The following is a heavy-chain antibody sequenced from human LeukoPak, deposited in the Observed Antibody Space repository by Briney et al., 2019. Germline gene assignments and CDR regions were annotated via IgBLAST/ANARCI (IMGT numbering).Heavy chain of an antibody. D-gene: IGHD6-13*01. CDR3: AKDIRSRRTAGFDY. Sequence: PGGSLRLPCAASGFSFSSYNMNWVRQTPGKGLEWVSSITSSSTYTFYADSVKGRFTISRDNAKNSLYLQMNSLRAEDTALYYCAKDIRSRRTAGFDYWGQGTLVTVSS. V-gene: IGHV3-21*04. J-gene: IGHJ4*02. CDR1: GFSFSSYN. CDR2: ITSSSTYT.